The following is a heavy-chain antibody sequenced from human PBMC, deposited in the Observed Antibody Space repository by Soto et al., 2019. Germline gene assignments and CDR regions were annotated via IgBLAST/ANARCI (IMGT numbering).Heavy chain of an antibody. V-gene: IGHV5-51*01. CDR1: GYSFTSYW. CDR2: IYPGDSDT. CDR3: ARLHCSSTSCYGSDYYFDY. Sequence: GESLKISCKGSGYSFTSYWIGWVRQMPGKGVEWMGIIYPGDSDTRYSTSSQGQVTMSADKSTSTAYLQWSSLKASDTAMYYCARLHCSSTSCYGSDYYFDYWGQGTLVTVSS. D-gene: IGHD2-2*01. J-gene: IGHJ4*02.